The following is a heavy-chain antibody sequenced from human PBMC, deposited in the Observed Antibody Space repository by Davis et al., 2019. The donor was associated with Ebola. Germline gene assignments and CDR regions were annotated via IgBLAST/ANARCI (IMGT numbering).Heavy chain of an antibody. Sequence: SVHVSCMASGCRFPSYYMHWVRQAPGQGLEWMGIINPITGGTSHAQNFQVRVNMTRDTSTSTVYMELSSLRSEDTAVYYCAREGGRYYDSSGYVFDIWGQGTMVKVSS. CDR3: AREGGRYYDSSGYVFDI. CDR2: INPITGGT. V-gene: IGHV1-46*01. D-gene: IGHD3-22*01. J-gene: IGHJ3*02. CDR1: GCRFPSYY.